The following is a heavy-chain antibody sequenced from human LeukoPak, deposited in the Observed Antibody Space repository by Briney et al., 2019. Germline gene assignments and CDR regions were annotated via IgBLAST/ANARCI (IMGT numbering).Heavy chain of an antibody. CDR3: AVGYSYPGAFDI. CDR2: IIPIFGTA. CDR1: GGTFSSYA. D-gene: IGHD5-18*01. J-gene: IGHJ3*02. Sequence: ASVKVSCKASGGTFSSYAISWVRQAPGQGLEWMGGIIPIFGTANYAQKFQGRVTITADESTSTAYMELSSLRSEDTAVYYCAVGYSYPGAFDIWGQGTMVTASS. V-gene: IGHV1-69*13.